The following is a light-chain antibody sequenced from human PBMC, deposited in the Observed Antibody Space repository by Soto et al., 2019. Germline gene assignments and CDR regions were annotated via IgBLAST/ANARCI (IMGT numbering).Light chain of an antibody. Sequence: QSVLTQPASVSGSPGQSITISCTGTSSDVGGYNHVSWYQQHPGKAPKLMIYVVSYRPSGVSNRFSGSKSGNTASLTISGLQAEDEADYYCSSHTTDTPVVFGGGTQLTVL. J-gene: IGLJ2*01. CDR3: SSHTTDTPVV. CDR2: VVS. V-gene: IGLV2-14*01. CDR1: SSDVGGYNH.